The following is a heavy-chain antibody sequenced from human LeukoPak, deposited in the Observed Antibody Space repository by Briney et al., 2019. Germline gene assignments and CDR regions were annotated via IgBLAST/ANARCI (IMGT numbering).Heavy chain of an antibody. J-gene: IGHJ6*02. CDR1: GFTFSSYW. D-gene: IGHD5-18*01. CDR3: ARKDRGMVYYGMDV. Sequence: GGSLRLSCAASGFTFSSYWMTWVRQAPGKGLEWVANIKQDGSEKYYVDSVKGRFTISRDNAKNSLYLQMNSLRAEDTAMYYCARKDRGMVYYGMDVWGQGTTVTVSS. CDR2: IKQDGSEK. V-gene: IGHV3-7*01.